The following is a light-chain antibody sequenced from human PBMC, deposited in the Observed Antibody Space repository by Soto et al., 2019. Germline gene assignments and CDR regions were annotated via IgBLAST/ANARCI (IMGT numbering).Light chain of an antibody. CDR3: AAWDDSLNVVL. J-gene: IGLJ3*02. CDR1: NSNIGSST. Sequence: QSVLTQPPSVSGTPGQRVIISCSGSNSNIGSSTVNWYLQFPGTAPKLLIYDNNQRPSAVPDRFSGSKSATSASLAISGLQSEDEADYYCAAWDDSLNVVLFGGGTQLTVL. CDR2: DNN. V-gene: IGLV1-44*01.